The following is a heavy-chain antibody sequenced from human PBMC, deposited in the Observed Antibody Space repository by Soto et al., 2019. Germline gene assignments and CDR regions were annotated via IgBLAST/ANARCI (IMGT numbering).Heavy chain of an antibody. Sequence: GGSLRLSCAASGFTFSSYEMNWVPPAPGKGLEWGSYISSSGRTIYYADSVKGRFTISRDNAKNSLYLQMNSLRGEETAVHYCARPPQHYSGSPYYYYYYGMDVWGQGTTVTVSS. J-gene: IGHJ6*02. CDR1: GFTFSSYE. CDR3: ARPPQHYSGSPYYYYYYGMDV. V-gene: IGHV3-48*03. D-gene: IGHD1-26*01. CDR2: ISSSGRTI.